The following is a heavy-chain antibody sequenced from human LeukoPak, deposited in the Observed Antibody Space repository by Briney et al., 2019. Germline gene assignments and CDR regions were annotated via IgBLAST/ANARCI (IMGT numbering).Heavy chain of an antibody. V-gene: IGHV1-18*01. CDR3: ARGVRSDCYSCFDY. D-gene: IGHD2-15*01. CDR1: GYTFTSYG. J-gene: IGHJ4*02. Sequence: ASVKVSCKASGYTFTSYGISWVRQAPGQGLEWMGWISAYNTNTNCAQKFQGRVTMTTDASTTTAYMELRSLRSDDTAVYYCARGVRSDCYSCFDYWGQGTLVTVSS. CDR2: ISAYNTNT.